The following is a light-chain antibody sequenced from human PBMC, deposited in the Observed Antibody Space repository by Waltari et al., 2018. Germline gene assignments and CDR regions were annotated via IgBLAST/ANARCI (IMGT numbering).Light chain of an antibody. CDR2: DVS. J-gene: IGLJ2*01. CDR3: SSYTSSNTLI. CDR1: SSAVGAYNY. V-gene: IGLV2-14*03. Sequence: QSALTQPASVSGSPGQSSTISCPGTSSAVGAYNYVSWYQQVPGQAPKLRIYDVSKRPSGVSNRFSGSKSANTASLTISGLQAEDEADYYCSSYTSSNTLIFGGGTTLTVL.